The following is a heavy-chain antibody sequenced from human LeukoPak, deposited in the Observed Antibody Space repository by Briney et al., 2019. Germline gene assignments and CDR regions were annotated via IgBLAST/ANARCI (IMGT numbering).Heavy chain of an antibody. V-gene: IGHV1-18*01. CDR1: GYNFNSYG. Sequence: ASVKVSCKASGYNFNSYGINWVRQAPGQGLEWMGWISAYDGSTNYAQKFQDRFTMTTDTFTSTAYMELRSLRSDDTAVYYCAGTLAYCTSSVCYFKYWGQGTLVTVSS. CDR3: AGTLAYCTSSVCYFKY. D-gene: IGHD6-19*01. J-gene: IGHJ4*02. CDR2: ISAYDGST.